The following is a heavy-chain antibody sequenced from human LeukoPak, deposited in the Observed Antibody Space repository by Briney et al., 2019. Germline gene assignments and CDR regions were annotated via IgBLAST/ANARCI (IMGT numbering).Heavy chain of an antibody. Sequence: ASVKVSCKASGYTFTGYYIHWVRQAPGQGLEWMGWINPNSGGTNYAQKFQGRVTMTRDTSISTVYMDLRRLRSDDTAVYYCARGLEYYDNRRGDSWGQGTLVTVSS. J-gene: IGHJ4*02. D-gene: IGHD3-16*01. CDR2: INPNSGGT. V-gene: IGHV1-2*02. CDR1: GYTFTGYY. CDR3: ARGLEYYDNRRGDS.